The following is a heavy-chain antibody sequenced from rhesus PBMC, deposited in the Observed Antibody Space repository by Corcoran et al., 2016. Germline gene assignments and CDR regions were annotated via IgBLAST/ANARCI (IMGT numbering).Heavy chain of an antibody. CDR2: IKGKADVETA. CDR3: TTGSNY. CDR1: GFLFSHSL. Sequence: EVQLVESGAGLVQPGGSLRLYCAASGFLFSHSLMRWVRQAPGKGREWDDRIKGKADVETAEYTASGKGRCTSSRDDSKNTLYRQMNSLKTEDTAVYYCTTGSNYWGQGVLVTVSA. V-gene: IGHV3-30*02. J-gene: IGHJ4*01.